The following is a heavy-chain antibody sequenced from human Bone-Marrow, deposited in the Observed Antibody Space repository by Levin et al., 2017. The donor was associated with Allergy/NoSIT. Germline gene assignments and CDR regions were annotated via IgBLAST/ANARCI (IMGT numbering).Heavy chain of an antibody. CDR2: IYYSGST. D-gene: IGHD3-10*01. CDR3: ATRGTYYYGSGSYLRGDY. V-gene: IGHV4-39*07. Sequence: SETLSLTCTVSGGSISSSSYYWGWIRQPPGKGLEWIGSIYYSGSTYYNPSLKSRVTISEDTSKNQFSLKLSSVTAADTAVYYCATRGTYYYGSGSYLRGDYWGQGTLVTVSS. CDR1: GGSISSSSYY. J-gene: IGHJ4*02.